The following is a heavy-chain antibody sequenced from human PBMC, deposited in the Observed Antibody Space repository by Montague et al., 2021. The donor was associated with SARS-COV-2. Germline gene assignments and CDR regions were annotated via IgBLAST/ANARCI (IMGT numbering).Heavy chain of an antibody. J-gene: IGHJ3*02. Sequence: SVKVSCKVSGYTLTEAPMHWMRQAPGKGLEWMGSFDPEYGETLYAHKFQDRVTMTEDTSTDTAYMELSSLRFEDTAVYYCATEGLSVFGVVIYAFHMWGQGTMVTVSS. CDR1: GYTLTEAP. CDR2: FDPEYGET. D-gene: IGHD3-3*01. V-gene: IGHV1-24*01. CDR3: ATEGLSVFGVVIYAFHM.